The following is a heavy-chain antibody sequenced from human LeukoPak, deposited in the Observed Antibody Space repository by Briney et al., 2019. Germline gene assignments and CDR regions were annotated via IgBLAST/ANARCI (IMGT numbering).Heavy chain of an antibody. Sequence: SETLSLTCTVSGGPISSYDWSWIRQPPGKGLEWIGYIYYSGSTNYNPSLKSRVTISVDTSKNQFSLKLSSVTAADTAVYYCARELGSGSERAPDYWGQGTLVTVSS. CDR2: IYYSGST. D-gene: IGHD1-26*01. CDR1: GGPISSYD. CDR3: ARELGSGSERAPDY. J-gene: IGHJ4*02. V-gene: IGHV4-59*01.